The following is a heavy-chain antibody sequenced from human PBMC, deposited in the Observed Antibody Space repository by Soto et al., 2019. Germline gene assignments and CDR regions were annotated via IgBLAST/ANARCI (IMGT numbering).Heavy chain of an antibody. CDR1: GFTFSSHA. CDR2: LSDSGGSI. J-gene: IGHJ4*02. Sequence: EVQLLESGGGLVQPGGSLRLSCTASGFTFSSHAMTWVRQAPGKGLEWVSGLSDSGGSIYYADSVKGRFTISRDNSMNTLYLQKKTLRAEDTAVYYCAKVSSSWYAGFFDLWGQGTLVTVSS. V-gene: IGHV3-23*01. D-gene: IGHD6-13*01. CDR3: AKVSSSWYAGFFDL.